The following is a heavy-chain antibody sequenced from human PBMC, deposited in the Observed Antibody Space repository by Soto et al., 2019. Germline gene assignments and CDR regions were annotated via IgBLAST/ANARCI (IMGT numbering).Heavy chain of an antibody. CDR1: GYSFTSYW. J-gene: IGHJ6*02. Sequence: GESLKTSWKGSGYSFTSYWNSLGRPMPRKGLEWRGRIDPSDCYASYSPSFQGHGTISADKSIRSAYLQWSSMKATDTAMYYCARRAGYFDWYTSALSTEYYYYGIDVWGQGTTVTVSS. V-gene: IGHV5-10-1*01. D-gene: IGHD3-9*01. CDR2: IDPSDCYA. CDR3: ARRAGYFDWYTSALSTEYYYYGIDV.